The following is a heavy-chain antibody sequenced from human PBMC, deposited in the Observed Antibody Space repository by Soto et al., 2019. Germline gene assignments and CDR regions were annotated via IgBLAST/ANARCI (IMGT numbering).Heavy chain of an antibody. CDR1: GGSISSGGYY. CDR2: IYYSGST. V-gene: IGHV4-31*03. CDR3: ARSRDIVVVVAAI. D-gene: IGHD2-15*01. J-gene: IGHJ4*02. Sequence: SETLSLTCTVSGGSISSGGYYWSWIRQHPGKGLEWIGYIYYSGSTYYNPSLKSRVTISVDTSKNQFSLKLSSVTAADTAVYYCARSRDIVVVVAAIWGQGTLVTVSS.